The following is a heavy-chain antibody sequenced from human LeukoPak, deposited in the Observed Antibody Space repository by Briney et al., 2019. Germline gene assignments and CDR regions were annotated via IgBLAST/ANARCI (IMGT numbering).Heavy chain of an antibody. Sequence: SVKVSCKASGGTFSSYAISWVRQAPGQGLEWMGGTIPIFGTANYAQKFQGRVTITADESTSTAYMELSSLRSEDTAVYYCARATRIAARHTPYYFDYWGQGTLVTVSS. V-gene: IGHV1-69*13. D-gene: IGHD6-6*01. CDR1: GGTFSSYA. J-gene: IGHJ4*02. CDR2: TIPIFGTA. CDR3: ARATRIAARHTPYYFDY.